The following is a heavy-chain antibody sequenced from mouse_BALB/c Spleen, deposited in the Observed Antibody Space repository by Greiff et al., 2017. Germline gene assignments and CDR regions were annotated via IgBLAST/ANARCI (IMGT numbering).Heavy chain of an antibody. V-gene: IGHV5-9-3*01. CDR3: ATLRGAY. CDR1: GFTFSSYA. J-gene: IGHJ3*01. CDR2: ISSGGSYT. Sequence: EVQVVESGGGLVKPGGSLKLSCAASGFTFSSYAMSWVRQTPEKRLEWVATISSGGSYTYYPDSVKGRFTISRDNAKNTLYLQMSSLRSEDTAMYYCATLRGAYWGQGTLVTVSA.